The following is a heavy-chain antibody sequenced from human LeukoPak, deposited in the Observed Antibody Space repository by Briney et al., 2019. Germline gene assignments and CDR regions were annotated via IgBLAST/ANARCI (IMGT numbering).Heavy chain of an antibody. CDR2: ISSSGSTI. J-gene: IGHJ2*01. CDR1: GFTFSDYY. V-gene: IGHV3-11*01. D-gene: IGHD3-22*01. CDR3: ARDQYYYDSSGSKTTLNWYFDL. Sequence: GGSLRLSCAASGFTFSDYYMSWIRQAPGKGLEWVSYISSSGSTIYYADSVKGRFTISRDNSKNTLYLQMNSLRAEDTAVYYCARDQYYYDSSGSKTTLNWYFDLWGRGTLVTVSS.